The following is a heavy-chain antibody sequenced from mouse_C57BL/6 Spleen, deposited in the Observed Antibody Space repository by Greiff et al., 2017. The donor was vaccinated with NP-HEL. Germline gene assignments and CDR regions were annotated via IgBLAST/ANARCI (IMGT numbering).Heavy chain of an antibody. CDR1: GYTFTSYW. CDR3: ARNDGYYYVDY. Sequence: QVQLQQPGAELVKPGASVKLSCKASGYTFTSYWMHWVKQRPGQGLEWIGMIHPNSGSTNYNEKFKSKATLTVDKSSSTAYMQLSSLTSEDSAVYYCARNDGYYYVDYWGQGTTLTVSS. V-gene: IGHV1-64*01. D-gene: IGHD2-3*01. J-gene: IGHJ2*01. CDR2: IHPNSGST.